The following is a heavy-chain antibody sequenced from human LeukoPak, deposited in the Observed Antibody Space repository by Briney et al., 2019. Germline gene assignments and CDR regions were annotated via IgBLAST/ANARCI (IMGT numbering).Heavy chain of an antibody. J-gene: IGHJ4*02. CDR3: ARGHPGGWYFFDH. D-gene: IGHD6-19*01. V-gene: IGHV4-4*07. CDR1: GGSIGSYY. Sequence: SETLSLTCNVSGGSIGSYYWTWIRQLAGKGLDWIGRIYFTGNTDYNPSLQSRVTMSVDTSNNVFSLKLRSVTAADTAIYYCARGHPGGWYFFDHWGQGTLVSVSS. CDR2: IYFTGNT.